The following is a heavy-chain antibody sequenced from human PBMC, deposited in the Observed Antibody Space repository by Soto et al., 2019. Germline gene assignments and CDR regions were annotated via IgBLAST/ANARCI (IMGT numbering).Heavy chain of an antibody. J-gene: IGHJ4*02. D-gene: IGHD5-12*01. Sequence: QVQLVQSGAEVKKPGSSVKVSCKASGGTFSSYAISWVRQAPGQGLEWMGGIIPIFGTANYAQKFQGRVTITADESTSTAYMELSSLRSXXXXXXXXXRGRWLQLLEVWGQGTX. CDR1: GGTFSSYA. CDR3: XRGRWLQLLEV. V-gene: IGHV1-69*01. CDR2: IIPIFGTA.